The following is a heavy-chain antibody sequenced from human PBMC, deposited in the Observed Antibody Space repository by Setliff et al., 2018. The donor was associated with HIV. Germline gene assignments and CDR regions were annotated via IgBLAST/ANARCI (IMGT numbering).Heavy chain of an antibody. CDR3: ARDYPGATY. Sequence: GGSLRLSCEASGFTVSSYWMHWVRQAPGKGLVWVSRINNDGSSTTYADSVKGRFTISKDNAKKFVYLEMSSLTVEDSAVYYCARDYPGATYWGQGTLVTVSS. CDR2: INNDGSST. CDR1: GFTVSSYW. J-gene: IGHJ4*02. D-gene: IGHD1-1*01. V-gene: IGHV3-74*01.